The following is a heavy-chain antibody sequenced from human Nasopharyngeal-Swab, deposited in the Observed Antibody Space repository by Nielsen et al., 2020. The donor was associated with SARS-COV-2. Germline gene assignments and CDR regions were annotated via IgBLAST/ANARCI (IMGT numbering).Heavy chain of an antibody. CDR3: AKDGVRLNGIDV. D-gene: IGHD3-16*01. J-gene: IGHJ6*02. Sequence: GGSLRLSCAASGFTFSSYAMHWVRQAPGKGLEWVAVISYDGSNKYYADSVKGRFTISRGNSKSTLYLQMNSLRAEDTAEYFCAKDGVRLNGIDVWGQGTTVTVSS. CDR2: ISYDGSNK. CDR1: GFTFSSYA. V-gene: IGHV3-30-3*01.